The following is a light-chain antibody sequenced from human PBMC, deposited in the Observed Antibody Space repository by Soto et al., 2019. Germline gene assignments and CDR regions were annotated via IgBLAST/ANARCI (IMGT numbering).Light chain of an antibody. Sequence: QTVVTQEPSLTVSPGRTVTLTCASSTGAVTSDNYPNWFQLKPGQAPKSVIYSTSNKHSWTPARFSGSLLGGKAALTLSGVEPEDEAEYYCLLCNGGGYVFGSGTKVTVL. CDR2: STS. V-gene: IGLV7-43*01. J-gene: IGLJ1*01. CDR1: TGAVTSDNY. CDR3: LLCNGGGYV.